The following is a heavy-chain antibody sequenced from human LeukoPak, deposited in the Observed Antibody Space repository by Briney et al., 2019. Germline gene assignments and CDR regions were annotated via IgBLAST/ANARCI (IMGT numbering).Heavy chain of an antibody. J-gene: IGHJ5*02. CDR2: IIPIFGTA. Sequence: SVKVSCKASGGTFSSYAISWVRQAPGQGLEWMGGIIPIFGTANYVQKFQGRVTITADESTSTAYMELSSLRSEDTAVYYCARDQRDGMVYASWFDPWGQGTLVTVSS. CDR3: ARDQRDGMVYASWFDP. D-gene: IGHD2-8*01. V-gene: IGHV1-69*13. CDR1: GGTFSSYA.